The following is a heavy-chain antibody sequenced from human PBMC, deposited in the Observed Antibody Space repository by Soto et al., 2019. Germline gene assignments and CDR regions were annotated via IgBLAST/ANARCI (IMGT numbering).Heavy chain of an antibody. CDR3: GSVGRVP. J-gene: IGHJ4*02. V-gene: IGHV4-34*01. D-gene: IGHD1-26*01. CDR1: GASLRGYY. CDR2: IDHSGST. Sequence: SETLSLTCAVSGASLRGYYWGWFRQPPGKGLEWIGEIDHSGSTKYNPSLKSRATIAVDTSKNQFSLRVNSVTAADTAVYYCGSVGRVPWGQGTLVTVSS.